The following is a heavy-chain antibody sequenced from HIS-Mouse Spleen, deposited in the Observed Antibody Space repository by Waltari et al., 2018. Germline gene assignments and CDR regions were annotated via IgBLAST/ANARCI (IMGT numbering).Heavy chain of an antibody. D-gene: IGHD6-13*01. J-gene: IGHJ2*01. CDR1: GGSIRSSSYY. CDR3: AREIPYSSSWYDWYFDL. Sequence: QLQLQESGPGLVKPSETLSLTCTVSGGSIRSSSYYWGWIRQPPGKGLEWIGSIYYSGSTSYNPSLKSRVPISVDTSQNQFSLKLSSVTAADTAVYYCAREIPYSSSWYDWYFDLWGRGTLVTVSS. CDR2: IYYSGST. V-gene: IGHV4-39*07.